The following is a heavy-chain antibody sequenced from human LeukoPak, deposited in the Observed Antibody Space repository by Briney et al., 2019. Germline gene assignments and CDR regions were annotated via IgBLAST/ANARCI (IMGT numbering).Heavy chain of an antibody. Sequence: SETLSLTCTVSGESISSYFWAWIRQPPGKGLEWIGYVHYSGSTTYNPSLKSQVTISIGTSRTQFSLKLSSVTAADTAVYYCARRSSADIVVDYWGQGTLVTVSS. CDR3: ARRSSADIVVDY. D-gene: IGHD2-15*01. J-gene: IGHJ4*02. V-gene: IGHV4-59*08. CDR2: VHYSGST. CDR1: GESISSYF.